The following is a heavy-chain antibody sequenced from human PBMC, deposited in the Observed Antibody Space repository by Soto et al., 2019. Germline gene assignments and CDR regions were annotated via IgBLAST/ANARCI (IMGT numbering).Heavy chain of an antibody. CDR1: GGSISSYY. CDR3: ARDWHPYYDILTGYQKYNWFDP. CDR2: IYYSGST. V-gene: IGHV4-59*01. J-gene: IGHJ5*02. Sequence: PSETLSLTCTVSGGSISSYYWSWIRQPPGKGLEWIGYIYYSGSTNYNPSLKSRVTISVDTSKNQFSLKLSSVTAADTAVYYCARDWHPYYDILTGYQKYNWFDPWGQGTLVTVSS. D-gene: IGHD3-9*01.